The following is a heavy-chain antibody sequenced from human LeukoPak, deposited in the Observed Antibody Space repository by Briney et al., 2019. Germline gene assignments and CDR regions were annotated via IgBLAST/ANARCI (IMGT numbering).Heavy chain of an antibody. D-gene: IGHD3-9*01. V-gene: IGHV4-39*07. J-gene: IGHJ4*02. CDR3: ARVTPNMRYFDWSASFHHPVPPNYFDY. CDR1: GGSISSSSYY. CDR2: IYYSGST. Sequence: SETLSLTCTVSGGSISSSSYYWGWIRQPPGKGLEWIGSIYYSGSTYYNPSLKSRVTISVDTSKNQFSLKLSSVTAADTAVYYCARVTPNMRYFDWSASFHHPVPPNYFDYWGQGTLVTVSS.